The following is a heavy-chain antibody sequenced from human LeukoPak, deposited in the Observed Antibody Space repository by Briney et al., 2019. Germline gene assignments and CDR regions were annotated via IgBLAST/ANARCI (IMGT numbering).Heavy chain of an antibody. Sequence: PSETLSLTCTVSGGSVSSYYWSWVRQAPGKRLEWLGYIYNTGGTNYNPSLNGRVTISVDTSKNQFSLNLSSVTAADTAVYYCARRHHYYYYMDVWGKGTTVTVSS. CDR1: GGSVSSYY. CDR2: IYNTGGT. J-gene: IGHJ6*03. V-gene: IGHV4-4*09. CDR3: ARRHHYYYYMDV.